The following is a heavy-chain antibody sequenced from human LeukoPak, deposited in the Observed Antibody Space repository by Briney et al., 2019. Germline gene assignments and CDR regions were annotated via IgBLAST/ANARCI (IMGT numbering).Heavy chain of an antibody. CDR1: GDSVRRNY. J-gene: IGHJ4*02. D-gene: IGHD3-10*01. Sequence: SETLSLTCSISGDSVRRNYWSWIRQPPGKGLEWIGYIHYSGNTNYNPSLKSRVSISVDTSKNQFSLKLTSVTAADTAVYYCAAYRSGTHYNSYYFDDWGQGTLVTVSS. CDR2: IHYSGNT. CDR3: AAYRSGTHYNSYYFDD. V-gene: IGHV4-59*08.